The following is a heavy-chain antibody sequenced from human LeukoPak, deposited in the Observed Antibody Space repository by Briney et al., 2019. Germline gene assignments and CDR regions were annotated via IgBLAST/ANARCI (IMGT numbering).Heavy chain of an antibody. D-gene: IGHD5-18*01. CDR3: ARAGYSYGYSGEVDY. J-gene: IGHJ4*02. V-gene: IGHV7-4-1*02. CDR2: ISTNTGNP. CDR1: GYTFTSYA. Sequence: ASVTVSCKASGYTFTSYAMNWVRQAPGQGLEWMGWISTNTGNPTYAQGFTGRFVFSLDTSVSTAYLQISSLKAEDTAVYYCARAGYSYGYSGEVDYWGQGTLVTVSS.